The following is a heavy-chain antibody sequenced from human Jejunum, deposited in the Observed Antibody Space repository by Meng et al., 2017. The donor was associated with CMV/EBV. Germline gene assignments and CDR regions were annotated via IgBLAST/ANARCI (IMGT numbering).Heavy chain of an antibody. Sequence: SGGTVEIHTIYWVRRAPGQGLEWMGGLIPILGMATYSQKFQGRVTITADKTTSTAYMDLSSLRSEDRAVYYCARLAECSGGNCYFDYWGQGTLVTVSS. J-gene: IGHJ4*02. CDR2: LIPILGMA. CDR1: GGTVEIHT. CDR3: ARLAECSGGNCYFDY. D-gene: IGHD2-15*01. V-gene: IGHV1-69*02.